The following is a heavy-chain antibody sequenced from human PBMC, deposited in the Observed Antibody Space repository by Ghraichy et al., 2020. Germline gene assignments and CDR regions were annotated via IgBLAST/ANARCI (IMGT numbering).Heavy chain of an antibody. CDR1: RFTFSSYW. CDR3: ARSIYSQDTPFDY. Sequence: GGSLRLSCAASRFTFSSYWMNWVRQAPGKGLEWVASIRQDGSEKYYVDSVKGRFTISRDNAKDSLYLQISSLGAEDTAIYYCARSIYSQDTPFDYWGQGTLVTVSS. CDR2: IRQDGSEK. D-gene: IGHD6-13*01. J-gene: IGHJ4*02. V-gene: IGHV3-7*03.